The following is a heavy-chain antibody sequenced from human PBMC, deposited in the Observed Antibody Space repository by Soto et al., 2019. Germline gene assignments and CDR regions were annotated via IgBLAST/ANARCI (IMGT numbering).Heavy chain of an antibody. Sequence: SVTLSLTCTVSGGSIGSGGYYWSWIRQHPGKGLEWIGYIDYSVITYYNPSLKSRVTISVDTSKNHFSLKLSSVTAADTAVYYCARSPGYYCECWGKGTRVIASS. CDR2: IDYSVIT. D-gene: IGHD4-17*01. CDR1: GGSIGSGGYY. J-gene: IGHJ6*04. CDR3: ARSPGYYCEC. V-gene: IGHV4-31*03.